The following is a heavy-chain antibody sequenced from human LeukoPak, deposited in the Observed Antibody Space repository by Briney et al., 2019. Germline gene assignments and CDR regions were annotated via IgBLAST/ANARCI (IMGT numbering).Heavy chain of an antibody. V-gene: IGHV3-7*01. Sequence: GGSLRLSCAASGFTFSSYWMSWVRQAPGKGLEWVANIKQDGSEKYYVDSVKGRFTISRDNAKNSLYLQMNSLRAEDTAVYYCARDRVGATDYFDYWGQRTLVTVSS. D-gene: IGHD1-26*01. J-gene: IGHJ4*02. CDR3: ARDRVGATDYFDY. CDR1: GFTFSSYW. CDR2: IKQDGSEK.